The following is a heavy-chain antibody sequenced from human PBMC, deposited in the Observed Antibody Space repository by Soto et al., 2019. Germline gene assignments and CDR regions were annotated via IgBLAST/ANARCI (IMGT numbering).Heavy chain of an antibody. CDR2: INPNSGGT. CDR3: ARETSGFGWFGELVYGMDV. J-gene: IGHJ6*02. D-gene: IGHD3-10*01. Sequence: QVQLVQSGAEVKKPGASVKVSCKASGYTFTGYYMHWVRQAPGQGLEWMGWINPNSGGTNYAQKFQGWVTMTRDTSISTAYMELSRLRSDDTAVYYCARETSGFGWFGELVYGMDVWGQGTTVTVSS. V-gene: IGHV1-2*04. CDR1: GYTFTGYY.